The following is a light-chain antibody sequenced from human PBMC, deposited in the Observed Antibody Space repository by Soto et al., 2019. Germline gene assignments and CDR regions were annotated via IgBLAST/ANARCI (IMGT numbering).Light chain of an antibody. CDR3: CSYASGGTWV. CDR1: SDDVGSYNL. J-gene: IGLJ3*02. Sequence: QSALTQPASVSGSPGQSITVSCTGTSDDVGSYNLVSWYQHHPGKAPKIIIYEGIKRPSGVSSRFSGSTSGNTASLTISWLQAEDEADYYCCSYASGGTWVFGGGTTLTVL. V-gene: IGLV2-23*01. CDR2: EGI.